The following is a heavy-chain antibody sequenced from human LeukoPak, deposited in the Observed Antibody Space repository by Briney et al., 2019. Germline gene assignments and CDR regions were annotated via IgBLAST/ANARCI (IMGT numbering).Heavy chain of an antibody. Sequence: GESLKISCKGSEFNFTNYWIGWVRQMPGKGPEWLGIIYPGDSDTRYSPSFQGHVTISADKSISTAYLHWSSLRTSDTAMYYCARSRIVGAHDAFDIWDQGTMVTVSS. V-gene: IGHV5-51*01. CDR1: EFNFTNYW. J-gene: IGHJ3*02. CDR2: IYPGDSDT. CDR3: ARSRIVGAHDAFDI. D-gene: IGHD1-26*01.